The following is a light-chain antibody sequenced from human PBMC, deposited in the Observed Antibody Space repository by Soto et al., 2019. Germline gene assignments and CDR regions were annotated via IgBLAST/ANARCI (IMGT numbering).Light chain of an antibody. Sequence: DIQMTQSPSTLYASVGDTVTITCRASQSISSWLAWYQQKPGKAPKLLIYKASSLESGVPSRFSGSGSGTEFTLTISSLQPDDFATYYCQQYNSSPWTFGQGTKVEIK. CDR3: QQYNSSPWT. J-gene: IGKJ1*01. CDR1: QSISSW. CDR2: KAS. V-gene: IGKV1-5*03.